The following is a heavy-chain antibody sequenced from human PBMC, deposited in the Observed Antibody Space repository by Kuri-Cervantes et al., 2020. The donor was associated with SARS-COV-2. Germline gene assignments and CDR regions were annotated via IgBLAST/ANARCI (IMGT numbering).Heavy chain of an antibody. V-gene: IGHV3-23*03. J-gene: IGHJ5*02. CDR2: IYSGGSST. CDR1: GFTFSSYA. CDR3: AKEYPIVVVPAENNWFDP. Sequence: GGSLRLSCAASGFTFSSYAMSWVRQAPGKGLEWVSVIYSGGSSTYYADSVKGRFTISRDNSKNTLYLQMNSLRAEDTAVYYCAKEYPIVVVPAENNWFDPWGQGTLVTVSS. D-gene: IGHD2-2*01.